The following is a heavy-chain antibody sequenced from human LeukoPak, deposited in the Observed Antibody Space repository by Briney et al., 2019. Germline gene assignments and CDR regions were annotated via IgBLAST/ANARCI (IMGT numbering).Heavy chain of an antibody. CDR3: ARSTGGSGSYYPFYYYYYGMDV. J-gene: IGHJ6*02. D-gene: IGHD3-10*01. Sequence: TSETLSLTCTVSGGSISSGDYYWSWIRQPPGKGLEWIGYIYYSGSTYYNPSLKSRVTISVDTSKNQFSLKLSSVTAADTAVYYCARSTGGSGSYYPFYYYYYGMDVWGQGTTVTVSS. CDR1: GGSISSGDYY. V-gene: IGHV4-30-4*01. CDR2: IYYSGST.